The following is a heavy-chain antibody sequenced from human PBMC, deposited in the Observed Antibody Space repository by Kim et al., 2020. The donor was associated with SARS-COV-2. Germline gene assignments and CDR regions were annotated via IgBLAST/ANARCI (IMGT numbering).Heavy chain of an antibody. CDR1: GFTFDDYA. CDR3: AKGYYYDSSGYLDY. Sequence: GGSLRLSCAASGFTFDDYAMHWVRQAPGKGLEWVSGISWNSGSIGYADSVKGRFTISRDNAKNSLYLQMNSLRAEDTALYYCAKGYYYDSSGYLDYWGQGTLVTVSS. D-gene: IGHD3-22*01. J-gene: IGHJ4*02. CDR2: ISWNSGSI. V-gene: IGHV3-9*01.